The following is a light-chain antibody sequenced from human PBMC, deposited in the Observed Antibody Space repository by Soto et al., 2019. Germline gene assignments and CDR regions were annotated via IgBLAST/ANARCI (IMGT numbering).Light chain of an antibody. V-gene: IGKV2-29*01. CDR2: EVS. CDR3: QQRSGWYT. J-gene: IGKJ5*01. CDR1: RSLLHSNGRTY. Sequence: DIVMTQTPLSLSVTPGQSASISCKSSRSLLHSNGRTYLSWYVQKSGQTPQRLIHEVSVRFTGVPDRFSGSGSGTDFTLTISGLEPEDFAIYYCQQRSGWYTFGQGTRLEIK.